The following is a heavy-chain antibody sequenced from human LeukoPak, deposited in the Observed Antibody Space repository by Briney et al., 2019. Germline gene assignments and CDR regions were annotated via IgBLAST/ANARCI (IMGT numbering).Heavy chain of an antibody. CDR1: GGSISSSSYY. CDR2: IYYSGST. CDR3: ARRAYSGYSDY. J-gene: IGHJ4*02. Sequence: SETLSLTCTGSGGSISSSSYYWGWIRQPPGKGLEWIGSIYYSGSTYYNPSLKSRVTISVDTSKNQFSLKLSSVTAADTAVYYCARRAYSGYSDYWGQGTLVTVSS. D-gene: IGHD5-12*01. V-gene: IGHV4-39*01.